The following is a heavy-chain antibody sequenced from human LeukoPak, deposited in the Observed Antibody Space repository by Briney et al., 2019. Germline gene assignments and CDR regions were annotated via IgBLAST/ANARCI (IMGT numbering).Heavy chain of an antibody. Sequence: ASVKVSCKVSGYTLTELSMHWVRQAPGKGLEWMGGFDPEDGETIYAQKFQGRVTMTEDTSTDTAYMELSSLRSEDTAVYYCATGGLGIAAAGDPIDYWGQGTLVTVSS. CDR1: GYTLTELS. V-gene: IGHV1-24*01. CDR2: FDPEDGET. J-gene: IGHJ4*02. CDR3: ATGGLGIAAAGDPIDY. D-gene: IGHD6-13*01.